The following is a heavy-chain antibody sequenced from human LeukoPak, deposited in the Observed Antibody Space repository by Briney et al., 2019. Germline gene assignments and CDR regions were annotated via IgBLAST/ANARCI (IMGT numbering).Heavy chain of an antibody. D-gene: IGHD1-26*01. CDR3: SRDPTYYLRYGYFDY. Sequence: GGSLRLSCAASGFTLSSSAMNWVRQAPGKGLEWVSSINNAGSHIYYAGSVKGRFTISRDNTKNSLYLQMNSLRAEDTAVYYCSRDPTYYLRYGYFDYWGQGALVTVSS. CDR1: GFTLSSSA. CDR2: INNAGSHI. V-gene: IGHV3-21*01. J-gene: IGHJ4*02.